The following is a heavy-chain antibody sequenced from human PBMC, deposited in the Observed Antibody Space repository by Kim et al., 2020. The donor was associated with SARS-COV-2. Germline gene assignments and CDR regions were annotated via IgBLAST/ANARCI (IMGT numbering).Heavy chain of an antibody. D-gene: IGHD2-8*01. Sequence: GGSLRLSCAASGFNFSTYDMLWVRQPTRKGLEWVSAIGLVGDTYYPGSVKGRFTISRDNVKSSLYLQMNSLRAGDTAVYYCVRYGDYGMDVWGQGTTVTVSS. CDR3: VRYGDYGMDV. J-gene: IGHJ6*02. CDR2: IGLVGDT. V-gene: IGHV3-13*01. CDR1: GFNFSTYD.